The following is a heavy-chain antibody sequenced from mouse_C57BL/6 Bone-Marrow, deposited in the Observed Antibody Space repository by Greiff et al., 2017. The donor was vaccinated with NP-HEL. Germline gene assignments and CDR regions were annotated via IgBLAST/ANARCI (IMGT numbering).Heavy chain of an antibody. CDR2: IDPTSGGT. V-gene: IGHV1-72*01. Sequence: QVQLQQPGAELVKPGASVKLSCKASGYTFTSYWMHWVKQRPGRGLEWIGRIDPTSGGTKYNEKFKSKATLPVDKPSSTAYMQLSSLTSEDSAVYYWERDDYYGSSSYWYFDVWGTGTTVTVSS. J-gene: IGHJ1*03. CDR1: GYTFTSYW. CDR3: ERDDYYGSSSYWYFDV. D-gene: IGHD1-1*01.